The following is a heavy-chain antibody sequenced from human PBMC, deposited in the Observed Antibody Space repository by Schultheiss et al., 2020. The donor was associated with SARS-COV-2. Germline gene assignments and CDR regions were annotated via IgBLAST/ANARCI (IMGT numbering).Heavy chain of an antibody. CDR3: ARDAPPLLWFGDNQKYGMDV. CDR1: GFTFSSYA. CDR2: ISGSGGST. V-gene: IGHV3-23*01. D-gene: IGHD3-10*01. Sequence: GGSLRLSCAASGFTFSSYAMSWVRQAPGKGLEWVSAISGSGGSTYYADSVKGRFTISRDNAKNSLYLQMNSLRAEDTAVYYCARDAPPLLWFGDNQKYGMDVWGQGTTVTVSS. J-gene: IGHJ6*02.